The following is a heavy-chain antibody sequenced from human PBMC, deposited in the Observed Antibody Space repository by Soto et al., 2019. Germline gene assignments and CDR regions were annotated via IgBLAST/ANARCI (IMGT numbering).Heavy chain of an antibody. CDR2: ISYDGSNK. CDR3: ARGRDYLGGAFAY. D-gene: IGHD3-16*01. CDR1: GFTFSNYG. Sequence: PWGSLRLSCTASGFTFSNYGMHWFRQAPGKGLKWVAVISYDGSNKYYADSVKGRFTISRDNSKNTLYLQMNSLRAEDTAVYYCARGRDYLGGAFAYWGKGPLVTVAS. J-gene: IGHJ4*02. V-gene: IGHV3-30-3*01.